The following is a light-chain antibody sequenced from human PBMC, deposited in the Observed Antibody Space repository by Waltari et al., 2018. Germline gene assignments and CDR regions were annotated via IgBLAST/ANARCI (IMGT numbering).Light chain of an antibody. CDR2: GKN. J-gene: IGLJ2*01. CDR1: SLRSYY. V-gene: IGLV3-19*01. CDR3: NSRDSSGNLVV. Sequence: SSELTQDPAVSVALGQTVRITCQGDSLRSYYASWYQQKPGQAPVLVIYGKNNRPSGIRDRFSGSSSGNTASLTITGAQAEDEADYYCNSRDSSGNLVVFGGGTKLTVL.